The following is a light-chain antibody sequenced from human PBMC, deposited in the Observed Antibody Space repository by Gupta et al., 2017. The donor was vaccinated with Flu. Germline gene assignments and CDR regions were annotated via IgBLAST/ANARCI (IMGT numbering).Light chain of an antibody. Sequence: ERATLSCRASQSINSIYLAWYQQKPGQTPRLLIYGASSRATGIPDRFSGSGSGTDFTLTITRLEPEDFAVYYCQQYGSSPKTFGQGTKVEIK. CDR1: QSINSIY. V-gene: IGKV3-20*01. CDR2: GAS. J-gene: IGKJ1*01. CDR3: QQYGSSPKT.